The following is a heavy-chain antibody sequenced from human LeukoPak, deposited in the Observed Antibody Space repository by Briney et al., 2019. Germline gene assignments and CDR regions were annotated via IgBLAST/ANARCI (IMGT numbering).Heavy chain of an antibody. CDR2: ISGSGGST. J-gene: IGHJ3*02. V-gene: IGHV3-23*01. CDR1: GFTFSSYA. Sequence: GGSLRLSCAASGFTFSSYAMSWVRQAPGKGLEWVSAISGSGGSTYYADSVKGRFTISRDNSKNALYLQMNSLRAEDTAVYYCAKDGPLRYFDWFDAFDIWGQGTMVTVSS. CDR3: AKDGPLRYFDWFDAFDI. D-gene: IGHD3-9*01.